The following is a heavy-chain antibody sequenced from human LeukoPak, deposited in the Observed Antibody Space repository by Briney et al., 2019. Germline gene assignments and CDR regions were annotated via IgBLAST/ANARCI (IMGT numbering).Heavy chain of an antibody. D-gene: IGHD4-11*01. Sequence: GGSLRLSCAASGFTFSSYAMSWVRQAPGKGLEWVSAVCGSGGSTYYADSVKGRFTISRDNSKNTLYLQMNSLRAEDTAVYYCATQRVVSLRYRNTPDYWGQGTLVTVSS. CDR1: GFTFSSYA. V-gene: IGHV3-23*01. CDR3: ATQRVVSLRYRNTPDY. J-gene: IGHJ4*02. CDR2: VCGSGGST.